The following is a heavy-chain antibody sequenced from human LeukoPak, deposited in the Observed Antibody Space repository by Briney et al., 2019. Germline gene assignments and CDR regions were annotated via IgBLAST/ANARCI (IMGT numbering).Heavy chain of an antibody. CDR3: ARATPRGTMVRGVIKGVDWFDP. Sequence: SETLSLTCTVSGGSISSGSYYWSWIRQPPGKGLEWIGRIYTSGSTNYNPSLKSRVTISVDTSKNQFSLKLSSVSAADTAVYYCARATPRGTMVRGVIKGVDWFDPWGQGTLVTVSS. CDR1: GGSISSGSYY. CDR2: IYTSGST. J-gene: IGHJ5*02. V-gene: IGHV4-61*02. D-gene: IGHD3-10*01.